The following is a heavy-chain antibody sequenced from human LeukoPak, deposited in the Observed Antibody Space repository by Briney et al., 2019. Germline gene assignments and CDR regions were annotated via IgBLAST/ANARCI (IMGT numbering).Heavy chain of an antibody. CDR3: ARRGDGGRAFDV. D-gene: IGHD5-24*01. Sequence: GGSLRISCAASGFTFSSYAMSWVRQAPGKGLEWVSAISGSGGSTYYADSVKGRFTISRDNSKNTLYLQMNSLRAEDTAVYYCARRGDGGRAFDVWGQGTMVTVSS. CDR2: ISGSGGST. CDR1: GFTFSSYA. V-gene: IGHV3-23*01. J-gene: IGHJ3*01.